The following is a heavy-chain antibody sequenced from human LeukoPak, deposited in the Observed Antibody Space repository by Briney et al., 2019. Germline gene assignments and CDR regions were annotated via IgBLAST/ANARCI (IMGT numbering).Heavy chain of an antibody. J-gene: IGHJ6*03. V-gene: IGHV7-4-1*02. CDR3: ARDPAFDYNRAEVYYYYMDV. Sequence: ASVKVSCKASGYTFTSYAMNWVRQAPGQGLEWMGWINTNTGNPTYAQGFTGRFVFSLDTSVSTAYLQISSLKAEDTAVYYCARDPAFDYNRAEVYYYYMDVWGKGTTVTVSS. CDR2: INTNTGNP. CDR1: GYTFTSYA. D-gene: IGHD4-11*01.